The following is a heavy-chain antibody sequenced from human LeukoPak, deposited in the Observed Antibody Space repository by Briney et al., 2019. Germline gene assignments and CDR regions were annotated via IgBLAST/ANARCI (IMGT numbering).Heavy chain of an antibody. V-gene: IGHV3-30-3*01. CDR2: ISYDGSNK. Sequence: PGGSLRLSCAASGFTFSSYAMHWVRQAPGKGLEWVAVISYDGSNKYYADSVKGRFTISRDNSKNTLYLQMNSLRAEDAAVYYYARPRGIYGDFLVYWGQGTLVTVSS. CDR1: GFTFSSYA. CDR3: ARPRGIYGDFLVY. D-gene: IGHD4-17*01. J-gene: IGHJ4*02.